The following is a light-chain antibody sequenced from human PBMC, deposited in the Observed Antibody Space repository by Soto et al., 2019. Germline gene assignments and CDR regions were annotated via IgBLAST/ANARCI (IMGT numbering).Light chain of an antibody. CDR1: NSNIGNNA. CDR2: YDD. V-gene: IGLV1-36*01. CDR3: AAWDDSLNGEVV. Sequence: QSVLTQPPSVSAAPRQRVTISCSGSNSNIGNNAVNWYQQFPGKAPKLLIYYDDLLPSGVSDRFSGSKSGTSATLAISGLQSGDEADYYCAAWDDSLNGEVVFGGGTKLTVL. J-gene: IGLJ2*01.